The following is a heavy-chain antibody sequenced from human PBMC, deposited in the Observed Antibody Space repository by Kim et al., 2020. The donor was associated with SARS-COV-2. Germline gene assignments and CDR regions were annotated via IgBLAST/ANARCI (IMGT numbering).Heavy chain of an antibody. Sequence: YADSVKGRVTISRDNAKNTLYLEMSSLRAEDTAVYDCIRAVDGSGSAFDIGGQGTMVTVSS. V-gene: IGHV3-74*01. J-gene: IGHJ3*02. D-gene: IGHD3-10*01. CDR3: IRAVDGSGSAFDI.